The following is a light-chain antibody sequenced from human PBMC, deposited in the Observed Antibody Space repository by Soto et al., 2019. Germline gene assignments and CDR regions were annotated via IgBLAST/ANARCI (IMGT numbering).Light chain of an antibody. CDR1: SSDVGGYNY. J-gene: IGLJ1*01. CDR3: SSYTNSSPFV. V-gene: IGLV2-14*01. CDR2: DVS. Sequence: QSVLNQRASGSGSPGQSITISCTGTSSDVGGYNYVSWYQQHPGKAPKLMIYDVSNWPSGVSNRFSGSKSGNTASLTISGLQAEDEADYYCSSYTNSSPFVFGTGTKVTVL.